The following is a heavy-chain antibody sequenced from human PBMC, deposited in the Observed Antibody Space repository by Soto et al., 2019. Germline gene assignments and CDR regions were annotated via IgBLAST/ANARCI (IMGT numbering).Heavy chain of an antibody. Sequence: PGGSLRLSSTASEFNFISYAMHWVRQAPGKGLEWVAVISYDGSNKYYADSVKGRFTISRDNSKNTLYLQMNSLRAEDTAVYYCARAQGMVRGVIPEDYYYYYGMDVWGQGTTVTVSS. CDR1: EFNFISYA. CDR2: ISYDGSNK. D-gene: IGHD3-10*01. CDR3: ARAQGMVRGVIPEDYYYYYGMDV. V-gene: IGHV3-30-3*01. J-gene: IGHJ6*02.